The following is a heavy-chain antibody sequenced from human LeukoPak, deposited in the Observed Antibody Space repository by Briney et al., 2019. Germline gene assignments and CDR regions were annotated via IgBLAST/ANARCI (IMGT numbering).Heavy chain of an antibody. CDR2: IYYSGST. CDR3: AGAANWGSKGYYWYFDL. Sequence: SETLSLTCTVSGGSISSYYWSWIRQPPGKGLEWIGYIYYSGSTNYNPSLKSRVTISVDTSKNQFSLKLSSVTAADTAVYYCAGAANWGSKGYYWYFDLWGRGTLVTVSS. CDR1: GGSISSYY. V-gene: IGHV4-59*08. D-gene: IGHD7-27*01. J-gene: IGHJ2*01.